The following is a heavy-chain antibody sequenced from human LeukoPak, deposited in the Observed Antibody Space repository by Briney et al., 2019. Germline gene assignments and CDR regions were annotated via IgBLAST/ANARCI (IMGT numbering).Heavy chain of an antibody. CDR3: GAESERWLVRS. CDR1: GGSIRSYY. CDR2: IYNSGST. V-gene: IGHV4-59*01. J-gene: IGHJ4*02. D-gene: IGHD6-19*01. Sequence: SETLSLTCTVSGGSIRSYYWSWIRQPPGKGLEWIGYIYNSGSTNYNPSLKSRVTISIDTSKNLFSLKLNSVTAADTAVYYCGAESERWLVRSWGQGTLVTVSS.